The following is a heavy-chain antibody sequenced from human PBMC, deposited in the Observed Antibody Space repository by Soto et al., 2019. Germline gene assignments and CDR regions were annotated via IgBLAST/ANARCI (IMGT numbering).Heavy chain of an antibody. CDR3: AKGGRQWLVTSDFNY. CDR2: VSHDGRNT. Sequence: VQLVESGGGVVQPGRSLRLSCAASGFTFSDYAMHWVRQAPGKGLEWVAVVSHDGRNTHYADSVKARFTISRDSSKNTFSLEMTSLRAEDTAVYYCAKGGRQWLVTSDFNYWGQGALVTVSS. D-gene: IGHD6-19*01. V-gene: IGHV3-30*18. J-gene: IGHJ4*02. CDR1: GFTFSDYA.